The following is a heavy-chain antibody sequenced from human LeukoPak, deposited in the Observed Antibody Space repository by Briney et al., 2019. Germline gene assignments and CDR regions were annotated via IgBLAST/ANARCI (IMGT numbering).Heavy chain of an antibody. D-gene: IGHD4-11*01. CDR1: GYTFTGYY. CDR3: ARSPSYSNYASYYYYYMDV. CDR2: INPNSGGT. Sequence: ASVKVSCKASGYTFTGYYMHWVRQAPGQGLEWMGWINPNSGGTNYAQKFQGRVTITRNTSISTAYMELSSLRSEDTAVYYCARSPSYSNYASYYYYYMDVWGKGTTVTVSS. J-gene: IGHJ6*03. V-gene: IGHV1-2*02.